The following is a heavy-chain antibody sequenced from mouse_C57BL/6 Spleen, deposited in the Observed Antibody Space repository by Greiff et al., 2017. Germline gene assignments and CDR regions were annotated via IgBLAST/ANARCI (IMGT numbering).Heavy chain of an antibody. CDR1: GYTFTSYW. V-gene: IGHV1-69*01. D-gene: IGHD2-2*01. J-gene: IGHJ3*01. CDR2: IDPSDSYT. CDR3: ARSGGYDAY. Sequence: QVQLQQSGAELVMPGASVKLSCKASGYTFTSYWMHWVKQRPGQGLEWIGEIDPSDSYTNYNQKFKGKSTLTVDKSSSTAYMQLSSLTSEDSAVYYCARSGGYDAYWGQGTLVTVSA.